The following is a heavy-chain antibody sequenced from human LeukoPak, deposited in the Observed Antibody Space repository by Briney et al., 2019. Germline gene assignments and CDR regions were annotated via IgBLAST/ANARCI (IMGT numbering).Heavy chain of an antibody. V-gene: IGHV4-59*01. J-gene: IGHJ4*02. CDR1: GGSISSYY. Sequence: SETLSLTCTVSGGSISSYYWSWIRQPPGKGLEWIGYIYYSGSTNYNPSLKSRVTISVDTSKNQFSLKLSSVTAADTAVYYCARADCGGDCYNPTFDYWGQGTLVTVSS. CDR2: IYYSGST. CDR3: ARADCGGDCYNPTFDY. D-gene: IGHD2-21*02.